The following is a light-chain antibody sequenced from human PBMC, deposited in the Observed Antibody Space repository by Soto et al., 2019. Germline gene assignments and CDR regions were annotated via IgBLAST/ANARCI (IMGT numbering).Light chain of an antibody. CDR1: SSNIGSNT. Sequence: QSVLTQPTSPSGTPGQRVTISCSGSSSNIGSNTVNWYQQLPGTAPKLLIYSNNQRPSGVPDRFSGSKSGTSASLAISGLQSEDEADYYCAAWDDSLNGYVFGTGTELTVL. V-gene: IGLV1-44*01. J-gene: IGLJ1*01. CDR2: SNN. CDR3: AAWDDSLNGYV.